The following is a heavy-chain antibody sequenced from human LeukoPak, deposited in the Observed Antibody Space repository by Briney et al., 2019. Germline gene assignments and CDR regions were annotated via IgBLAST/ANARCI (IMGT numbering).Heavy chain of an antibody. CDR1: GFSFSTYA. Sequence: GGSLRLSCAASGFSFSTYALSWVRQAPGKGLEWVSATSGNGAKTYYADSVRGRFTISRDNSKNTLYLQMNSLRVEDTAVYYCARHPNSNWDYWGQGTLVTVSS. CDR3: ARHPNSNWDY. CDR2: TSGNGAKT. D-gene: IGHD6-13*01. J-gene: IGHJ4*02. V-gene: IGHV3-23*01.